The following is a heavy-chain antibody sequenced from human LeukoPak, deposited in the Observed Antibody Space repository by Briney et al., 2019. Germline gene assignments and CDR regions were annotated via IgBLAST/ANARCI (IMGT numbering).Heavy chain of an antibody. CDR1: GFTFDDYA. CDR2: LSWNGATV. D-gene: IGHD6-19*01. CDR3: AKKSGYSSGWYGDFDY. J-gene: IGHJ4*02. Sequence: GRSLRLSCAASGFTFDDYAMHWVRQAPGKGLEWVSGLSWNGATVGYADSVKGRFTISRDNAKNSLYLQMNSLRAEDTALYYCAKKSGYSSGWYGDFDYWGQGTLVTVSS. V-gene: IGHV3-9*01.